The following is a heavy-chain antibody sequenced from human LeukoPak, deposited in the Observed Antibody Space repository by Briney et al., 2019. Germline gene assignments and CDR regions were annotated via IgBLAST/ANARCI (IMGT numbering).Heavy chain of an antibody. Sequence: GGSLRLSCAASGFTFSSYAMSWVRQAPGKGWEWGSSISGSGGTTYYADSVKGRFTISRDNSKNTLYLQMNSLRVENTAVYYCAKDIVVVVSARGPFDYWGQGTLVTVSS. CDR2: ISGSGGTT. CDR3: AKDIVVVVSARGPFDY. D-gene: IGHD2-15*01. V-gene: IGHV3-23*01. CDR1: GFTFSSYA. J-gene: IGHJ4*02.